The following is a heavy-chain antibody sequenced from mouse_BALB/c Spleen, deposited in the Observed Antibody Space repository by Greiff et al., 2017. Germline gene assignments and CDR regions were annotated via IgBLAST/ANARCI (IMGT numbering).Heavy chain of an antibody. CDR2: ISSGGSYT. CDR1: GFTFSSYA. CDR3: TREGRGGNYFDY. V-gene: IGHV5-6-4*01. Sequence: EVKLMESGGGLVKPGGSLKLSCAASGFTFSSYAMSWVRQTPEKRLEWVASISSGGSYTYYPDSVKGRFTISRDNAKNTLYLQMSSLKSEDTAMYYCTREGRGGNYFDYWGQGTTLTVSS. J-gene: IGHJ2*01.